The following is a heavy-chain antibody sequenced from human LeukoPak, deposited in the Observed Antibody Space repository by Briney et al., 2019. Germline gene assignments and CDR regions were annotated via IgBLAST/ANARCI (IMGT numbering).Heavy chain of an antibody. CDR2: IYSGST. D-gene: IGHD4/OR15-4a*01. CDR3: ARRAGAYSHPYDY. V-gene: IGHV3-53*01. J-gene: IGHJ4*02. Sequence: GGSLRLSCAASGFTFSSYWMSWVRQAPGKGLEWVSFIYSGSTHYSDSVKGRFTISRDNSKNTLYLQMNSLRAEDTAVYYCARRAGAYSHPYDYWGQGTLVTVSS. CDR1: GFTFSSYW.